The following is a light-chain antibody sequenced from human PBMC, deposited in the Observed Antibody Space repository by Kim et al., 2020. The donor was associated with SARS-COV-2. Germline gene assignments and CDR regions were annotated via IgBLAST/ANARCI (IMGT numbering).Light chain of an antibody. Sequence: RPSGVSDRFSGSKSGNTASLTISGLQTEDEADYYCNSCTISNTWVFGGGTKVTVL. V-gene: IGLV2-14*02. CDR3: NSCTISNTWV. J-gene: IGLJ2*01.